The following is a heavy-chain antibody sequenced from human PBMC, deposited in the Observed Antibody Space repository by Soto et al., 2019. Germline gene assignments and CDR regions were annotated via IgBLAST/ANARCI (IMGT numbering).Heavy chain of an antibody. D-gene: IGHD1-20*01. CDR1: GGSISSSSYY. CDR3: ARDNWNEDYYYYYGMDV. J-gene: IGHJ6*02. V-gene: IGHV4-39*01. CDR2: IYYSGST. Sequence: SETLSLTCTVSGGSISSSSYYWGWIRQPPGKGLEWIGSIYYSGSTYYNPSLKSRVTISVDTSKNQFSLKLSSVTAADTAVYYCARDNWNEDYYYYYGMDVWGQGTTVTVSS.